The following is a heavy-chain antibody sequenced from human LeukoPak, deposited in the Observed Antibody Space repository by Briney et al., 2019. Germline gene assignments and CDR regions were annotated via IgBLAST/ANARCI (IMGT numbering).Heavy chain of an antibody. CDR1: GFTFSDYW. Sequence: PGGSLRLPCAASGFTFSDYWMNWVRQAPGKGLEWVAILKQDGSEILYVDSVKGRFTISRDNAKNSLYLQMKSLRAEDTAVYYCAGGAGWSIDYWGQGTLVTISS. V-gene: IGHV3-7*01. CDR3: AGGAGWSIDY. CDR2: LKQDGSEI. J-gene: IGHJ4*02. D-gene: IGHD2-15*01.